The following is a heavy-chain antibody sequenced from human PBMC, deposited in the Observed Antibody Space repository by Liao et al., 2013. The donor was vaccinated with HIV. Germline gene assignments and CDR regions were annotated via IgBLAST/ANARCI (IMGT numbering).Heavy chain of an antibody. D-gene: IGHD2/OR15-2a*01. V-gene: IGHV4-4*07. CDR2: VSVSGST. J-gene: IGHJ3*01. CDR3: ARAGRSVIENALYV. Sequence: VQLQESGPGLVQPSDTLSLTCTVSGASITPYFWAWIRQPAGRALEWIGRVSVSGSTHCNVSLKSRVTMSLDKSKNQFSLNLTSVTAADTAVYYCARAGRSVIENALYVWGQGTMVTVSS. CDR1: GASITPYF.